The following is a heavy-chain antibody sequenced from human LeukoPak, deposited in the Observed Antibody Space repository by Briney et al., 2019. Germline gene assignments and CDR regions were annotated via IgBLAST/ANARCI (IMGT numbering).Heavy chain of an antibody. D-gene: IGHD1-14*01. J-gene: IGHJ4*02. Sequence: PGRSLRLSCAASGFTFSSYGMHWVRQAPGKGLEWVAVISYDGSNKYYADSVKGRFTISRDNSKNTLYLQMNSLRAEDTAVYYCAKDRWNRKEGFDYWGQGTLVTVSS. CDR1: GFTFSSYG. CDR3: AKDRWNRKEGFDY. V-gene: IGHV3-30*18. CDR2: ISYDGSNK.